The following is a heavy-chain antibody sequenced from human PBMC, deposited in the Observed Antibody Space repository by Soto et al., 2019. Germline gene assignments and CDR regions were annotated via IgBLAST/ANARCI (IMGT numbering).Heavy chain of an antibody. CDR1: GGSFSGYY. CDR3: ASSVPLDRGYCSGGSCNRAYYYYGMDV. V-gene: IGHV4-34*01. Sequence: SETLSLTCAVYGGSFSGYYWSWIRQPPGKGLEWIGEINHSGSTNYNPSLKSRVTISVDTSKNQFSLKLSSVTAADTAVYYCASSVPLDRGYCSGGSCNRAYYYYGMDVWGQGTTVTVSS. D-gene: IGHD2-15*01. J-gene: IGHJ6*02. CDR2: INHSGST.